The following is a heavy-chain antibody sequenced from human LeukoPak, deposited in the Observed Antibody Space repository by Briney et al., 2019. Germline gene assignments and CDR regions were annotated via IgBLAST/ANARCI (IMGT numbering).Heavy chain of an antibody. J-gene: IGHJ3*02. V-gene: IGHV3-30*04. Sequence: GGSLRLSCAASGFTFSSYAMHWVRQAPGKGLEWVAVISYDGSNKYYADSVKGRFTISRDNSKNTLYLQMNSLRAEDTAVYYCAAGRPGYYDSSGRAFYIWGQGTMVTVSS. D-gene: IGHD3-22*01. CDR3: AAGRPGYYDSSGRAFYI. CDR1: GFTFSSYA. CDR2: ISYDGSNK.